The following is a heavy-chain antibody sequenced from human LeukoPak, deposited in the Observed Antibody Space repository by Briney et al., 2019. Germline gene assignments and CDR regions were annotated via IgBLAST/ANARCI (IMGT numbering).Heavy chain of an antibody. Sequence: GGSLRLSCAASGFSFSRYWMSWVRQAPGKGLEWVANIKQDGSEKNYVESVKGRFTISRDNAKNSLYLQTNSLGAEDTAVYYCARAGQEWFGELGFDQWGQGTLVIVSS. J-gene: IGHJ4*02. CDR1: GFSFSRYW. CDR3: ARAGQEWFGELGFDQ. V-gene: IGHV3-7*01. CDR2: IKQDGSEK. D-gene: IGHD3-10*01.